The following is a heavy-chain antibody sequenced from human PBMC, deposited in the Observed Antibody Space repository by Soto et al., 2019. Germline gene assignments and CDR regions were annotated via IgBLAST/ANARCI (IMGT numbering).Heavy chain of an antibody. V-gene: IGHV5-51*01. CDR3: ARLGSCSGGRCYSPSSYYSDLDV. Sequence: PEEWQRDCWMDSGDRFTDYWVAWVRQMPGKGLECIGTVYPDDSDTRYSPSFQGQVTISVDKSITTAYLQWSSLRASDTAMYYCARLGSCSGGRCYSPSSYYSDLDVWGQGTTVTVSS. CDR2: VYPDDSDT. D-gene: IGHD2-15*01. CDR1: GDRFTDYW. J-gene: IGHJ6*02.